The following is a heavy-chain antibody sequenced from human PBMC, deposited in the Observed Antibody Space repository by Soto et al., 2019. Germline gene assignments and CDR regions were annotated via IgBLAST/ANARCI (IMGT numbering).Heavy chain of an antibody. CDR1: GGSFSGYY. J-gene: IGHJ4*02. V-gene: IGHV4-34*01. D-gene: IGHD6-19*01. Sequence: SETLSLTCAVYGGSFSGYYWSWIRQPPGKGLEWIGEINHSGSTNYSPSLKSRVTISVDTSKNQFSLKLSSVTAADTAVYYCARGPGGRVRRGWVYWGQGTLVTGSS. CDR3: ARGPGGRVRRGWVY. CDR2: INHSGST.